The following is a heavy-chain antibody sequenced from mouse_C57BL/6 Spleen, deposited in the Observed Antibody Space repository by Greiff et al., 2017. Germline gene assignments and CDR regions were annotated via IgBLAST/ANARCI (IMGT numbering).Heavy chain of an antibody. V-gene: IGHV1-64*01. CDR1: GYTFTSYW. CDR3: ARNYEYAMDY. CDR2: IHPNSGST. J-gene: IGHJ4*01. D-gene: IGHD1-1*01. Sequence: QVQLKQPGAELVKPGASVKLSCKASGYTFTSYWMHWVKQRPGQGLEWIGMIHPNSGSTNYNEKFKSKATLTVDKSSSTAYMQLSSLTSEDSAVYYCARNYEYAMDYWGQGTSVTVSS.